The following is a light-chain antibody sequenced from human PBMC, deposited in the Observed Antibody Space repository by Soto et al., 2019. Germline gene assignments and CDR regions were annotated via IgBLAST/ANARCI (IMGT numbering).Light chain of an antibody. J-gene: IGLJ1*01. V-gene: IGLV1-40*01. CDR3: QSYDTSLSGYV. Sequence: QSVLTQPPSVSGAPGQRVTISCTGSGSNIGAGYDIHWYQQVPGTAPKPLIYANTNRASGVPDRFSGSKSGTLASLAITGLQAEDEADYYCQSYDTSLSGYVFGPGTKLTVL. CDR2: ANT. CDR1: GSNIGAGYD.